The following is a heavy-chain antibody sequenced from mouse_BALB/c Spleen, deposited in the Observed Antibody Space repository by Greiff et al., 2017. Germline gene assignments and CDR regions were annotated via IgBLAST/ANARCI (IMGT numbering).Heavy chain of an antibody. Sequence: EVKLVESGGGLVQPGGSLKLSCAASGFTFSSYTMSWVRQTPEKRLEWVAYISNGGGSTYYPDTVKGRFTISRDNAKNTLYLQMSSLKSEDTAMYYCARRRGYYAMDYWGQGTSVTVSS. V-gene: IGHV5-12-2*01. CDR1: GFTFSSYT. J-gene: IGHJ4*01. CDR3: ARRRGYYAMDY. CDR2: ISNGGGST.